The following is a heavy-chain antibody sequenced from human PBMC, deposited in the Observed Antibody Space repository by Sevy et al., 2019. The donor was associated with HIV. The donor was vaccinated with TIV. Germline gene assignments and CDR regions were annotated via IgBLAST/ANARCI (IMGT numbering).Heavy chain of an antibody. CDR3: AATREYYYGNSGYFDY. V-gene: IGHV1-24*01. J-gene: IGHJ4*02. CDR1: GYTLTSLS. Sequence: ASVKVSCKVSGYTLTSLSIHWVRQAPGKGLEWMGSFDPEDGERIYAQKFQGRVTMTEDTSTDTAYMDLSSLRSDGTAVYYCAATREYYYGNSGYFDYWGQGTLVTVSS. D-gene: IGHD3-22*01. CDR2: FDPEDGER.